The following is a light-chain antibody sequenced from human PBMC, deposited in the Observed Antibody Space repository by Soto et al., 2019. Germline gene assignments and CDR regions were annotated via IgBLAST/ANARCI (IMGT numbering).Light chain of an antibody. Sequence: SYELTQPPSVSVAPGQTARISCGGNNIGSEGVHWYQQKSGQAPVLVVCDDGDRPSGIPDRFSGSKSGNTATLTISRVEAGDEADYYCQVWHVSPDHYVFGTGTKLTVL. V-gene: IGLV3-21*02. CDR3: QVWHVSPDHYV. CDR2: DDG. J-gene: IGLJ1*01. CDR1: NIGSEG.